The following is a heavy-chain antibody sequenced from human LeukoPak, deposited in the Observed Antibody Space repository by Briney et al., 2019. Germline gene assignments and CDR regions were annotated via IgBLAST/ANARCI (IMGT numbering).Heavy chain of an antibody. CDR1: GGSISGGDYY. CDR2: IYYNGST. CDR3: ARGYSSSSYYFEY. J-gene: IGHJ4*02. D-gene: IGHD6-6*01. V-gene: IGHV4-30-4*08. Sequence: PSETMSLTCSVSGGSISGGDYYWSWVRQPPGKGLESIGYIYYNGSTSYNPSLKSRITRSVDTSKNQFSLKLSAVTAADTAVYYCARGYSSSSYYFEYWGQGILVTVSS.